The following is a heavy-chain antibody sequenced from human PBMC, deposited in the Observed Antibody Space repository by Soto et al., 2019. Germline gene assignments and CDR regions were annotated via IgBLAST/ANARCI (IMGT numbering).Heavy chain of an antibody. V-gene: IGHV1-69*12. CDR3: ASRITGSANSSYGMDV. D-gene: IGHD1-20*01. Sequence: QVQLVQSGAEVTKPGSSVKVSCKASGGTFSSYAINWVRQAPGQGLEWMGGIIPIFGTADYAQKFQGRVTITAAESTSPAYMQLSRLRSADTAVYYCASRITGSANSSYGMDVWGLGTTVTVSS. J-gene: IGHJ6*02. CDR1: GGTFSSYA. CDR2: IIPIFGTA.